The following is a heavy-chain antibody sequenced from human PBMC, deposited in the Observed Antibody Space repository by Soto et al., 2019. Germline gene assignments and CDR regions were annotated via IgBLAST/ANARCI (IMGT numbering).Heavy chain of an antibody. CDR2: ISAYNGNT. J-gene: IGHJ6*02. D-gene: IGHD3-10*01. Sequence: ASVKVSCKASGYTFTSYGISWVRQAPGQGLEWMGWISAYNGNTNYAQKLQGRVTMTTDTSTSTAYMELRSLRSDDTAVYYCARELLWFGESPLDYYYSGMDVWGQGTTVTVSS. V-gene: IGHV1-18*04. CDR3: ARELLWFGESPLDYYYSGMDV. CDR1: GYTFTSYG.